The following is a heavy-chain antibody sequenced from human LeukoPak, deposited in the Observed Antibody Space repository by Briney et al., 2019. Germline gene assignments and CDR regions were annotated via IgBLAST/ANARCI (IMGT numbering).Heavy chain of an antibody. D-gene: IGHD3-22*01. CDR2: IYYSGST. Sequence: SETLSLTCTVSGGSISGYYWSWIRQPPGKGLEWIGYIYYSGSTNYNPSLKSRVTISVDTSKNQFSLKLSSVTAADTAVYYCARGDYYDSSGYYLPLDYWGQGTLVTVSS. CDR1: GGSISGYY. CDR3: ARGDYYDSSGYYLPLDY. V-gene: IGHV4-59*01. J-gene: IGHJ4*02.